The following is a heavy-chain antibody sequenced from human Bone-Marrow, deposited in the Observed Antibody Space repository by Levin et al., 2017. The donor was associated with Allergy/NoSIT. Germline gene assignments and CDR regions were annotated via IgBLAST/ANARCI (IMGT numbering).Heavy chain of an antibody. CDR2: IADRSHNI. CDR1: GFTFSTYS. J-gene: IGHJ3*01. V-gene: IGHV3-48*01. CDR3: ARDFDWAFDG. Sequence: PGGSLRLSCAASGFTFSTYSMNWVRQAPGKGLEWVSYIADRSHNIYYADSVKGRFTISRDNARNSLYLQMNSLRAEDTAVYYCARDFDWAFDGWGQGTMVTVSS. D-gene: IGHD3-9*01.